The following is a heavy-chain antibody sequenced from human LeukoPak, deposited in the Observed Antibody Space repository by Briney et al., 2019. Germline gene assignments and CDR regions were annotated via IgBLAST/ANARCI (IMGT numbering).Heavy chain of an antibody. CDR2: IYSGGST. Sequence: PGGPLRLSCAASGFTVSSNYMSWVRQAPGKGLEWVSVIYSGGSTYYADSVKGRFTISRDNSKNTLYLQMNSLRAEDTAVYYCASSQDTAMVEFYWGQGTLVTVSS. CDR1: GFTVSSNY. V-gene: IGHV3-53*01. D-gene: IGHD5-18*01. J-gene: IGHJ4*02. CDR3: ASSQDTAMVEFY.